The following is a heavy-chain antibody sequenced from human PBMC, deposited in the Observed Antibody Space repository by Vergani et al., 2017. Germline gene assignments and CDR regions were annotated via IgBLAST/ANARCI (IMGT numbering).Heavy chain of an antibody. CDR2: IFQSGSP. CDR3: ARHKEQLVPGNYYYYYYMDV. Sequence: QLQLQESGSGLVKPSQTLSLNCAASGGSISSGAFSWGWIRQPPGRGLQWIGHIFQSGSPDYNASLKSRVTISVDTSKNQFSLKLNSVTAADTAVYYCARHKEQLVPGNYYYYYYMDVWGKGTTVTVSS. V-gene: IGHV4-30-2*03. J-gene: IGHJ6*03. CDR1: GGSISSGAFS. D-gene: IGHD6-13*01.